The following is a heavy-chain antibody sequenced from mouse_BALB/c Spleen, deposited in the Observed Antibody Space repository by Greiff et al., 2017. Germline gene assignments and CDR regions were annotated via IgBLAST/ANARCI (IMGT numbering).Heavy chain of an antibody. Sequence: EVMLVESGGGLVQPGGSRKLSCAASGFTFSSFGMHWVRQAPEKGLEWVAYISSGSSTIYYADTVKGRFTISRDNPKNTLFLQMTSLRSEDTAMYYCARITTVVAMDYWGQGTSVTVSS. V-gene: IGHV5-17*02. CDR3: ARITTVVAMDY. CDR1: GFTFSSFG. D-gene: IGHD1-1*01. J-gene: IGHJ4*01. CDR2: ISSGSSTI.